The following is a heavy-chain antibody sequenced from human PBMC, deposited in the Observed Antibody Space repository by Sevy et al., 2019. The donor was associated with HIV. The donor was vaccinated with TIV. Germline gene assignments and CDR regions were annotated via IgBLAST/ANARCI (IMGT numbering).Heavy chain of an antibody. CDR1: GFTVSSNY. CDR3: ARLMGDTAMVPSLRDNWFDP. J-gene: IGHJ5*02. V-gene: IGHV3-53*01. CDR2: IYSGGST. D-gene: IGHD5-18*01. Sequence: GGFLRLSCAASGFTVSSNYMSWVRQAPGKGLEWISVIYSGGSTYYADSVKGRFTISRDNSKNTLYLQMNSLRAEDTAVYYCARLMGDTAMVPSLRDNWFDPWGQGTLVTVSS.